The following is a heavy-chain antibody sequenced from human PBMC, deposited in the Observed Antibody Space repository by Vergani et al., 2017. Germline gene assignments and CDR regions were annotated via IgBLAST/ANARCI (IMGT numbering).Heavy chain of an antibody. CDR1: GGSISSYY. Sequence: QVQLQESGPGLVKPSETLSLTCTVSGGSISSYYWSWIRQPPGKGLEWIGYIYYSGSTNYNPSLKSRVTISVDTSKNQFSLKLSSVTAADTAVYYCASSPATYYDYVWGSYAGAFYIWGQGTMVTVSS. V-gene: IGHV4-59*01. J-gene: IGHJ3*02. CDR3: ASSPATYYDYVWGSYAGAFYI. D-gene: IGHD3-16*01. CDR2: IYYSGST.